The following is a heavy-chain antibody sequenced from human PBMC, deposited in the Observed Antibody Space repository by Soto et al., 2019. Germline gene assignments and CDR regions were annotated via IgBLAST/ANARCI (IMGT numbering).Heavy chain of an antibody. CDR2: IKEDGSEK. D-gene: IGHD3-22*01. J-gene: IGHJ4*02. V-gene: IGHV3-7*05. Sequence: XALKLSVAPSRFPLRGYSPALVPPAPGEGLEWVANIKEDGSEKDDVDSMKGRITISRDNAKNSLFLQMSSLRAEDTAVYYCATRYYFDSSGYFSFGYWGKGTLVNVSS. CDR3: ATRYYFDSSGYFSFGY. CDR1: RFPLRGYS.